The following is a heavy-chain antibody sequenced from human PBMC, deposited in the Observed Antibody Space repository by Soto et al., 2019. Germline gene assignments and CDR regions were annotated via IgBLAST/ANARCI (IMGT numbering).Heavy chain of an antibody. CDR1: GYTFTSYD. J-gene: IGHJ4*02. Sequence: QVQLVQSGAEVKKPGASVKVSCKASGYTFTSYDINWVRQATGQGLEWMGWMNPNSDNPGYAQKFQGRVTMTRNTSISTAYMELSSLRSEDTGIYFCARGYQPILPFDFWGQGTLVTVSS. V-gene: IGHV1-8*01. CDR3: ARGYQPILPFDF. CDR2: MNPNSDNP.